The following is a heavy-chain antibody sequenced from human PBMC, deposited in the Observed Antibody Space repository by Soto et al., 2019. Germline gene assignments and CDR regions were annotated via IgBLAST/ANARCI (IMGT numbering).Heavy chain of an antibody. J-gene: IGHJ4*02. V-gene: IGHV3-74*01. CDR1: GFTFSSYW. Sequence: PGGSLRLSCAASGFTFSSYWMHWVRQAPGKGPVWASRINPGETNTNYADSVKGRFTISRDNAKNTLYLQMNSLRAEDTAVYYCARDTFGPRDYWGPGTLVTVSS. CDR2: INPGETNT. D-gene: IGHD3-16*01. CDR3: ARDTFGPRDY.